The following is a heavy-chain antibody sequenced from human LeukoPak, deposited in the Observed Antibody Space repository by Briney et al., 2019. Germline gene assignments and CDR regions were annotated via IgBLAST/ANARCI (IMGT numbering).Heavy chain of an antibody. CDR3: ARVTGYMIEDYFDY. CDR1: GYFISSGYY. Sequence: TSSETLSLTCTVSGYFISSGYYWGWIRQPPGKGLEWIGYIYYSGSTNYNPSLKSRVTISVDTSKNQFSLRLSSVTAADTAVYYCARVTGYMIEDYFDYWGQGTLVTVSS. V-gene: IGHV4-61*01. D-gene: IGHD3-22*01. J-gene: IGHJ4*02. CDR2: IYYSGST.